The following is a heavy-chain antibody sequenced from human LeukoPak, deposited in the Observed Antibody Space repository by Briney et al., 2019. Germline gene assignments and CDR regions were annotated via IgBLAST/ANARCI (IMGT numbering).Heavy chain of an antibody. CDR2: ISYDGSSQ. CDR3: AKSSGGNSYYFDS. CDR1: GFTFSSYG. V-gene: IGHV3-30*18. Sequence: GGSLRLSCAASGFTFSSYGMYWVRQTPGKGLEWVALISYDGSSQYYGDSVKGRFTISRDNSKNMLYLQLSSLRAEDTAVYYCAKSSGGNSYYFDSWGQGTLVTVSS. D-gene: IGHD4-23*01. J-gene: IGHJ4*02.